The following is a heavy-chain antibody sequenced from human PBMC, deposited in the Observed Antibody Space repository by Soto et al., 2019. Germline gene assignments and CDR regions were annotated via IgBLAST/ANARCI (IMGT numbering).Heavy chain of an antibody. V-gene: IGHV4-61*01. CDR1: GGSVSTGNYY. J-gene: IGHJ4*02. CDR3: ARVRSGSNYIPCDC. Sequence: SETLSLTCTVSGGSVSTGNYYRTWIRQPPGKCLEWIGYIHDSGSTRYNASLKSRATISVDTSKNQFSLKLSSVNAADTAVYYCARVRSGSNYIPCDCWGQGTLVTVYS. CDR2: IHDSGST. D-gene: IGHD3-10*01.